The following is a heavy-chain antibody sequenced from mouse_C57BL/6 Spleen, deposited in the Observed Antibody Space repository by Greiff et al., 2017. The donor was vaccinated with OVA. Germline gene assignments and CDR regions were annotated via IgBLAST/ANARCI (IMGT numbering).Heavy chain of an antibody. CDR2: IDPSDSYT. V-gene: IGHV1-69*01. Sequence: QVQLQQPGAELVMPGASVKLSCKASGYTFTSYWMHWVKQRPGQGLEWIGEIDPSDSYTNYNQKFKGKSTLTVDKSSSTAYMQLSSLTSEDSAVYYCARGVVAHYFDYWGQGTTLTVSS. CDR3: ARGVVAHYFDY. CDR1: GYTFTSYW. D-gene: IGHD1-1*01. J-gene: IGHJ2*01.